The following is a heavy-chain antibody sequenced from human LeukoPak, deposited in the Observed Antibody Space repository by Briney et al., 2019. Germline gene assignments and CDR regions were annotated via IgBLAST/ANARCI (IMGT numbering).Heavy chain of an antibody. D-gene: IGHD1-14*01. CDR3: ATINAYYYYMDV. V-gene: IGHV4-39*01. J-gene: IGHJ6*03. CDR2: IYYSGST. CDR1: GGSISSSSYY. Sequence: SETLSLTCTVSGGSISSSSYYWGWIRQPPGKGLQWIGSIYYSGSTYYSPSLKSRVTISVDTSKNQFSLKLSSVTAADTAVYYCATINAYYYYMDVWGKGTTVTISS.